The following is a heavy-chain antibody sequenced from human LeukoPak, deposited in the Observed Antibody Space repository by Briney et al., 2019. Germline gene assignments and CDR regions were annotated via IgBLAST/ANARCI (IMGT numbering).Heavy chain of an antibody. CDR2: IKSKTDGGTT. V-gene: IGHV3-15*01. CDR3: TTRLGYCSSTSCVRTPDFDY. Sequence: PGGSLRLPCAASGFTFSNAWMSWVRQAPGKGLEWVGRIKSKTDGGTTDYAAPVKGRFTISRDDSKNTLYLQMNSLKTEDTAVYYCTTRLGYCSSTSCVRTPDFDYWGQGTLVTVSS. CDR1: GFTFSNAW. J-gene: IGHJ4*02. D-gene: IGHD2-2*01.